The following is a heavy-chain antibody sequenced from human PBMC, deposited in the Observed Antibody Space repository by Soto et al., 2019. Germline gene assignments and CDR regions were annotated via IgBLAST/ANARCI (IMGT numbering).Heavy chain of an antibody. D-gene: IGHD3-22*01. CDR2: ISGSGGST. V-gene: IGHV3-23*01. Sequence: GGSLRLSCAASGFTFSSYAMSWVRQAPGKGLEWVSAISGSGGSTYYADSVKGRLTISRDNSKNTLYLQMNSLRAEDTAVYYCAKDHSTPYYDSSGYYDYWGQGTLVTVSS. J-gene: IGHJ4*02. CDR1: GFTFSSYA. CDR3: AKDHSTPYYDSSGYYDY.